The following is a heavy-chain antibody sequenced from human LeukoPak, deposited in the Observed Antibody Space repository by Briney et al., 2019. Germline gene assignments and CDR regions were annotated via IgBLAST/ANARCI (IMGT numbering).Heavy chain of an antibody. CDR1: GFTFSSYS. D-gene: IGHD1-26*01. CDR2: ISSSSSYI. V-gene: IGHV3-21*04. CDR3: ARDQGGSYGIALGY. J-gene: IGHJ4*02. Sequence: GGSLRLSCPASGFTFSSYSMNWVRQAAGKGLEWVSSISSSSSYIYYADSVKGRFTISRDNAKNSLYLQMNSLRAEDTAVYYCARDQGGSYGIALGYWGQGTLVTVSS.